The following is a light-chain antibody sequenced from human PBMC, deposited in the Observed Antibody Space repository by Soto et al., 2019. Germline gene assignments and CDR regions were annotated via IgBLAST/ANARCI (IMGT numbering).Light chain of an antibody. CDR2: SNN. Sequence: QLVLTQPPSASGTPGQRVTISCSGSSSNIGSNTVNWYQQLPGTAPKLLIYSNNQRPSGVPDRFSGCKSGTSASLAISGLQSEDEADYYCAAWDDSLNGPVFGGGTKVTVL. V-gene: IGLV1-44*01. CDR3: AAWDDSLNGPV. CDR1: SSNIGSNT. J-gene: IGLJ3*02.